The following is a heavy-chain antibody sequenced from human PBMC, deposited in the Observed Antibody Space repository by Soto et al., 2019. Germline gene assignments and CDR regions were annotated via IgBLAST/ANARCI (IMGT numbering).Heavy chain of an antibody. CDR1: GGSFSSYY. V-gene: IGHV4-59*01. J-gene: IGHJ5*02. Sequence: TSETLSLTCTVSGGSFSSYYWSWIRQPPGKGLEWIGFIYYSGVTNYNPSLKSRVTILADTSKNQFSLKLKSVTAADTAVYYCARDLLGYYYDSSGFYNSFDPWGQGTLVTVSS. CDR3: ARDLLGYYYDSSGFYNSFDP. D-gene: IGHD3-22*01. CDR2: IYYSGVT.